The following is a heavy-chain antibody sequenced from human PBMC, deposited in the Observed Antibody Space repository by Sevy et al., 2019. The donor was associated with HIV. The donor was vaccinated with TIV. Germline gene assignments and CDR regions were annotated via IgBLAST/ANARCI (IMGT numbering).Heavy chain of an antibody. V-gene: IGHV4-39*01. Sequence: SETLSLTCTLSGGSISSSSYYWGWIRQPPGKGLEWIGNIYYSGSSYYNPSLNSRVTISVVTSKNQFSLKLTSVTAADTAVYYCAGFEYGDYTNLFDPWGPGTLVTVSS. CDR1: GGSISSSSYY. J-gene: IGHJ5*02. CDR2: IYYSGSS. CDR3: AGFEYGDYTNLFDP. D-gene: IGHD4-17*01.